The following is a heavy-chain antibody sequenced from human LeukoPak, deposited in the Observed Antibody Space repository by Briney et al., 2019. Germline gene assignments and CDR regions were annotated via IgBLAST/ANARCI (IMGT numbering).Heavy chain of an antibody. V-gene: IGHV3-30*18. CDR2: ISYDGSNK. CDR3: AKEGLLTGTTHIDY. J-gene: IGHJ4*02. D-gene: IGHD1-7*01. CDR1: GFTFSSYG. Sequence: GGSLRLSCAASGFTFSSYGMHWVRQAPGKGLEWVAVISYDGSNKYYADSVKGRFTISRDNSKNTLYLQMNSLRAEDTAVYYCAKEGLLTGTTHIDYWGQGTLVTVSS.